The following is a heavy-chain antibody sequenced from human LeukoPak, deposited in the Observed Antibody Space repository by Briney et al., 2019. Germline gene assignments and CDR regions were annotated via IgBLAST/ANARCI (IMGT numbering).Heavy chain of an antibody. CDR3: ARESSARWLQFDDY. V-gene: IGHV3-48*03. CDR1: GFTFNDYE. J-gene: IGHJ4*02. D-gene: IGHD5-24*01. Sequence: GGSLRLSCAASGFTFNDYEMTWVRQAPGKGLEWISYISSSGSITSHADSVKGRFTISRDNAKNSLYLQMNSLRAEDTAVYYCARESSARWLQFDDYWGQGTLVTVSS. CDR2: ISSSGSIT.